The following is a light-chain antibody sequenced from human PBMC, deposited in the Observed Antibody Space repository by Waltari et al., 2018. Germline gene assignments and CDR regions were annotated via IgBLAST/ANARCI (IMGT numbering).Light chain of an antibody. V-gene: IGLV2-14*03. CDR2: DVT. CDR1: SFDIGAYNY. CDR3: SSYTNTKTFVL. J-gene: IGLJ3*02. Sequence: PGQSITISCIGTSFDIGAYNYVSWYQQYPGRAPKLLIFDVTKRPSGVSDRFPASKSANTASLTISGLQAEDEADYYCSSYTNTKTFVLFGGGTKLTVL.